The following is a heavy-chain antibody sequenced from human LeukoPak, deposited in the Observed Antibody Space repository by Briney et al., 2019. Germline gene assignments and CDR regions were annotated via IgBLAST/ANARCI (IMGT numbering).Heavy chain of an antibody. CDR1: GGSFSGYY. CDR2: INHRGST. CDR3: AGTAMAKGIFDY. Sequence: SETLSLTCAVYGGSFSGYYWNWLRQPPGKGLEWIGEINHRGSTDNNPSLKSRVTISVDTSKNQFSLKLTSVTAADTAVYYRAGTAMAKGIFDYWGQGTLVTISS. V-gene: IGHV4-34*01. D-gene: IGHD5-18*01. J-gene: IGHJ4*02.